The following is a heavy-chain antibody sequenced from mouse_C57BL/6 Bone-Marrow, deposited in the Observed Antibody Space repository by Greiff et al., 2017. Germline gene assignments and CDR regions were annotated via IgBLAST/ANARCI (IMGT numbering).Heavy chain of an antibody. CDR2: ISDGGSYT. CDR3: ARDPDMDY. Sequence: EVKLVESGGGLVKPGGSLKLSCAASGFTFSSYAMSWVRQTPEKRLEWVATISDGGSYTYYPDNVKGRFTISRDNAKNNLYLQMSHLKSEDTAMYYCARDPDMDYWGQGTSVTVSS. V-gene: IGHV5-4*01. J-gene: IGHJ4*01. CDR1: GFTFSSYA.